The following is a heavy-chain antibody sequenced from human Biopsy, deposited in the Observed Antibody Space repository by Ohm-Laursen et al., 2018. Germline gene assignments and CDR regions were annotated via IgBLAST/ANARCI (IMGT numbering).Heavy chain of an antibody. J-gene: IGHJ1*01. V-gene: IGHV1-69*01. D-gene: IGHD3-9*01. CDR3: ATKLTGYFHH. Sequence: SSVKVSCKASGGAFTNYAINWVRQAHGHGLEWMGGIITVPETAGYAERFQGRVTITADVTTTTAYMDLSGLRSDDTAVYYCATKLTGYFHHWGQGTLVIVSS. CDR2: IITVPETA. CDR1: GGAFTNYA.